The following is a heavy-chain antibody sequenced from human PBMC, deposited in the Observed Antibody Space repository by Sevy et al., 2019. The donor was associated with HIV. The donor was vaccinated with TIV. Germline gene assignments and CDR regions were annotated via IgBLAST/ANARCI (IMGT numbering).Heavy chain of an antibody. CDR1: GGSIVSSSYY. CDR2: IYYNGHT. Sequence: SETLSLTCSVSGGSIVSSSYYWNWIRQPPGKGLEWIGSIYYNGHTYYNPSLKSRLTISIDTSKNQFYLTLSSVTAADTSIYYCARSAAGHEYYYGLYVWGQGATVTVSS. V-gene: IGHV4-39*01. CDR3: ARSAAGHEYYYGLYV. D-gene: IGHD6-13*01. J-gene: IGHJ6*02.